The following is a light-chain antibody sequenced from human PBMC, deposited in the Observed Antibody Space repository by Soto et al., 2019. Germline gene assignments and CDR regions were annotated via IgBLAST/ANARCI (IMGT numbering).Light chain of an antibody. J-gene: IGKJ2*01. Sequence: DIQMTQSPSTLSASAGDRVTITCRASQSISNWLAWYQQKPGKAPNLLIYAASSLQSGVPSRFSGSGSGTEFTLTINSLQADDFATYYCQQYDIHSTFGHGTKLEIK. CDR2: AAS. CDR3: QQYDIHST. V-gene: IGKV1-5*01. CDR1: QSISNW.